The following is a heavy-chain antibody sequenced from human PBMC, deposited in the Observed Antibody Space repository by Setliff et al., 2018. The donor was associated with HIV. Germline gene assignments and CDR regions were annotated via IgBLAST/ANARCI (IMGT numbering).Heavy chain of an antibody. J-gene: IGHJ6*03. CDR3: AREGYGDKRERYCYYMDV. Sequence: KSSETLSLTSTVYGGSISSGAYSWSWIRQYPGKGLEWIGYIYYSGSTFYNPSLKRRVTITVETSKKQFSLKLSSVTAADTAVDYWAREGYGDKRERYCYYMDVWGKGTTVTVSS. CDR1: GGSISSGAYS. CDR2: IYYSGST. D-gene: IGHD4-17*01. V-gene: IGHV4-31*03.